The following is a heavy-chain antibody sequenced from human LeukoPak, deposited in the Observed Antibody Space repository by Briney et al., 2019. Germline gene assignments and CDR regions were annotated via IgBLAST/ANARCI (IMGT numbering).Heavy chain of an antibody. V-gene: IGHV5-51*01. J-gene: IGHJ4*02. D-gene: IGHD6-19*01. Sequence: GESLKISCKGSGYSFTNYWIGWVRQMPGKGLEWMGIIYPGDSDTRYSPSFQGQVTISADKSISTAYLQWKSLKASDTAMYFCARHGSSGWSRGDNWDQGTPVTVSS. CDR3: ARHGSSGWSRGDN. CDR2: IYPGDSDT. CDR1: GYSFTNYW.